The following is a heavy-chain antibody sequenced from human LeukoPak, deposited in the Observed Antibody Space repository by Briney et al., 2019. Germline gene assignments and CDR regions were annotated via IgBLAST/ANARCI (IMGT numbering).Heavy chain of an antibody. CDR2: IRYDGTHT. V-gene: IGHV3-30*02. CDR1: GFILSSHG. CDR3: AKENYDWILKGIDS. Sequence: GGSLRLSCEASGFILSSHGMHWVRQTPGKGLEWVAFIRYDGTHTYYADSVKGRFTISRDTSKNILYLEMNSLRPEDTAMYYCAKENYDWILKGIDSWGQGTLVSVSS. J-gene: IGHJ4*02. D-gene: IGHD3-9*01.